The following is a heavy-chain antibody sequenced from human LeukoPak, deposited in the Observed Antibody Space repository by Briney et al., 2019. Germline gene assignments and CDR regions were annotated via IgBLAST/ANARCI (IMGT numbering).Heavy chain of an antibody. CDR3: ARDSYDILTGYYQALDY. Sequence: PGGSLRLSCAASGFTFSSYAMHWVRQAPGKGLEWVAVISYDGSNKYYAHSVKGRFTISRDNSNNTLYLQMNSLRAEDTAVYYCARDSYDILTGYYQALDYWGQGTLVTVSS. V-gene: IGHV3-30-3*01. J-gene: IGHJ4*02. CDR2: ISYDGSNK. D-gene: IGHD3-9*01. CDR1: GFTFSSYA.